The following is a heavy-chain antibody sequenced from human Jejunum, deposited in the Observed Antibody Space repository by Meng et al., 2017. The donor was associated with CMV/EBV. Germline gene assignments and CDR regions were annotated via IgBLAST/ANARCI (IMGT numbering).Heavy chain of an antibody. V-gene: IGHV3-53*01. Sequence: CPASGFSFSSNYMSWVRQAPGKGLEWVSFIYIGGSANYADSVKGRFTISRDNSKNTLYLQMNNLRADDTAVYYCARVYGGGAFDLWGQGTMVTVSS. J-gene: IGHJ3*01. CDR2: IYIGGSA. CDR1: GFSFSSNY. CDR3: ARVYGGGAFDL. D-gene: IGHD4-23*01.